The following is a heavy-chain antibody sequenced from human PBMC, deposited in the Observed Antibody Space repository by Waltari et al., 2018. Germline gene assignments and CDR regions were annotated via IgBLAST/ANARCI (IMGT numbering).Heavy chain of an antibody. CDR2: SIPVFGTA. V-gene: IGHV1-69*01. D-gene: IGHD2-2*01. CDR1: GGTFSSYA. Sequence: QVQLVQSGAEVKKPGSSVKVSCKASGGTFSSYAIRWVRQAPGQGLEWMGGSIPVFGTANYATRFQGRGTITADEATSTAYMELRGLGAEDTGVYDCGREAHGDDIVVVPASFDPWGQGTLVTVSS. J-gene: IGHJ5*02. CDR3: GREAHGDDIVVVPASFDP.